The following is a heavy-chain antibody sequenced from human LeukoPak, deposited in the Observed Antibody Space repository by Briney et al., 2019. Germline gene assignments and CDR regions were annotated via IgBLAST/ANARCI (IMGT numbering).Heavy chain of an antibody. V-gene: IGHV5-51*01. CDR1: GYSFTTYW. Sequence: GESLKISCKGSGYSFTTYWIGWVRQMPGKGLEWMGVIYPGDPDTTYSPSFQGQVTISADKSSSTVYLQWSSLKASDTAMYYCARTYIYYYYYMDVWGKGTTVTISS. CDR3: ARTYIYYYYYMDV. D-gene: IGHD5-24*01. CDR2: IYPGDPDT. J-gene: IGHJ6*03.